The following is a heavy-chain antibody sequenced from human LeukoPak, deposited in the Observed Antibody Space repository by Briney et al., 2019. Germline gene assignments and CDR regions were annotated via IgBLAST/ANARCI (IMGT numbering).Heavy chain of an antibody. D-gene: IGHD5-18*01. CDR2: IMRDGSEK. V-gene: IGHV3-7*01. CDR3: ARDPSRGYSYGYADY. Sequence: SGGSLRLSCAASGFSFSTYWMNWVRQPPGKGLEWVANIMRDGSEKYYVDSVKGRFTISRDNAKNSLYLQMNSLRAEDTAVYYCARDPSRGYSYGYADYWGQGSLVIVSS. J-gene: IGHJ4*02. CDR1: GFSFSTYW.